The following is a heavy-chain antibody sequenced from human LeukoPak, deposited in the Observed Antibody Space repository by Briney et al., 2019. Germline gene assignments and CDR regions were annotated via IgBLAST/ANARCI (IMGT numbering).Heavy chain of an antibody. CDR2: ISAGGGST. CDR3: AKDQVWIVVGSFDY. J-gene: IGHJ4*02. CDR1: GLTFSDYS. Sequence: EGSLRLSCAVSGLTFSDYSMTWVRQAPGKGLFWVSGISAGGGSTYYADSVKGRFTISRDNSKNTLYLQMTSLRAEDTAVYYCAKDQVWIVVGSFDYWGQGTLV. D-gene: IGHD3-22*01. V-gene: IGHV3-23*01.